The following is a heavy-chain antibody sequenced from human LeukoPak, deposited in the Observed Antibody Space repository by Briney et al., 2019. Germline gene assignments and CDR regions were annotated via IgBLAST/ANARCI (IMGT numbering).Heavy chain of an antibody. V-gene: IGHV3-15*01. D-gene: IGHD2/OR15-2a*01. CDR2: IKSRTDGGTT. CDR1: GFIFTNAW. Sequence: PGGSLRLSCAASGFIFTNAWMTWVRQAPGKGLEWVGRIKSRTDGGTTDYAAPVKGRFTISRDDSKNTLYLQMNSLKTEDTAVYYCIKSTGSWYWGQGSLVTVSS. CDR3: IKSTGSWY. J-gene: IGHJ4*02.